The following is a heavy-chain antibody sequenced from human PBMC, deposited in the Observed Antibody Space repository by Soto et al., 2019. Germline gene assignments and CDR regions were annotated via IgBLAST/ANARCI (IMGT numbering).Heavy chain of an antibody. CDR1: GFTLRPNG. Sequence: EVHLSESGGGLLQPGGSLRLSCAVTGFTLRPNGMSWVRQAPGKGLEWVSSLLANGDSYYADSLKGRFTISRDISKNTLYLQMTSLRAEDTALYYCAGHGGYSYLGQGTLVTVSS. D-gene: IGHD4-17*01. CDR3: AGHGGYSY. CDR2: LLANGDS. V-gene: IGHV3-23*01. J-gene: IGHJ4*02.